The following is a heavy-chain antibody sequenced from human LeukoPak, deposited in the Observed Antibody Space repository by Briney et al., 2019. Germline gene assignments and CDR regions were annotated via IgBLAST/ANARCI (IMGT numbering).Heavy chain of an antibody. Sequence: GGSLRLSCAASGFTFRTYAMSWVRQAPGKGLEWVSGMSDSGVSSYYAVSVKGRFTISRDNSKNTLYLQMNSLRAEDTAVYYCAKASAGSSWYLGDDYWGQGTLVTVSS. CDR2: MSDSGVSS. CDR3: AKASAGSSWYLGDDY. J-gene: IGHJ4*02. CDR1: GFTFRTYA. V-gene: IGHV3-23*01. D-gene: IGHD6-13*01.